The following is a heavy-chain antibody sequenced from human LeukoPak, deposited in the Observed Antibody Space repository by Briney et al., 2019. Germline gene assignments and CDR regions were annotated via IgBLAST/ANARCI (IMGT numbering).Heavy chain of an antibody. Sequence: GGSLRLSCTASGFTFAGYGMHWVRQAPGKGLEWVALIIYDGSNKYHVDSVKGRFTVSRDNSKNTLYLQMNSLRAGDTAVYYCARDWARCGSDYYSRADAVDIFCQGTMGTGSS. CDR3: ARDWARCGSDYYSRADAVDI. V-gene: IGHV3-30*03. CDR2: IIYDGSNK. CDR1: GFTFAGYG. D-gene: IGHD2-21*02. J-gene: IGHJ3*02.